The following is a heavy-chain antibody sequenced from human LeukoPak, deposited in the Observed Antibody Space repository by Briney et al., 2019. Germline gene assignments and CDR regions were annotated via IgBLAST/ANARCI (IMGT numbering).Heavy chain of an antibody. CDR2: IYSGGST. CDR3: ARVGFGGFVRDYDY. CDR1: GFTVSSNY. J-gene: IGHJ4*02. V-gene: IGHV3-66*01. D-gene: IGHD3-10*01. Sequence: GGSLRLSCAASGFTVSSNYMSWVRQAPGKGLEWVSVIYSGGSTYYADSVKGRFTISRDNSKNTLYLQMNSLRAEDTAVYYCARVGFGGFVRDYDYWGQGTLVTVSS.